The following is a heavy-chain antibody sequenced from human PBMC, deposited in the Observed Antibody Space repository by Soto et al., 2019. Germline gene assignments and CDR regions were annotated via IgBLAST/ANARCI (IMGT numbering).Heavy chain of an antibody. CDR1: GFTFSSYS. V-gene: IGHV3-48*01. D-gene: IGHD3-3*01. CDR3: ARDSRITIFGVVKLINDAFDI. Sequence: GGSLRLSCAASGFTFSSYSMNWVRQAPGKGLEWVSYISSSSSTIYYADSVKGRFTISRDNAKNSLYLQMNSLRAEETAVYYCARDSRITIFGVVKLINDAFDIWGQGTMVTVSS. CDR2: ISSSSSTI. J-gene: IGHJ3*02.